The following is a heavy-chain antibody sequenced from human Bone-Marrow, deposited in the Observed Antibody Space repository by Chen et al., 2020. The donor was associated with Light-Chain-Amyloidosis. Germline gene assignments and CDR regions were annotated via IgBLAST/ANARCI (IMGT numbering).Heavy chain of an antibody. V-gene: IGHV3-48*02. CDR3: ARRGGGQLLRQYFDS. Sequence: EVQLVQSGGGLVQPGGSLRLSCAVSGFTFSTSTMNWVRQAPGKGLEWIAVITTSANTIYYAASVTGRFTISRDSARNSLYLEMTSLRDEDTAIYYCARRGGGQLLRQYFDSWGQGTLVTVSS. J-gene: IGHJ4*02. D-gene: IGHD3-16*01. CDR2: ITTSANTI. CDR1: GFTFSTST.